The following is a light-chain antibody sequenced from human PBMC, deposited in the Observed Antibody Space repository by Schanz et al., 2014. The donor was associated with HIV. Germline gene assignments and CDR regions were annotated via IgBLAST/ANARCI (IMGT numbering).Light chain of an antibody. CDR2: KAS. J-gene: IGKJ2*01. V-gene: IGKV1-5*03. CDR1: QSVDSW. Sequence: DIQMTQSPSTLSASVGDRVTITCRASQSVDSWLAWYQQKPGKAPKLLIYKASSLESGVPSRFSGSGSGTDFTLTISSLQPEDFATYYCQQADSFPHTFGQGTKLEIK. CDR3: QQADSFPHT.